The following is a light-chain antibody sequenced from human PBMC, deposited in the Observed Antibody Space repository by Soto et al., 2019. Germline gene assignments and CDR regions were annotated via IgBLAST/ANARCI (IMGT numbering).Light chain of an antibody. CDR3: QQYSSSPPIT. CDR2: GAS. CDR1: QTVTNH. J-gene: IGKJ5*01. Sequence: EIVLTQSPATLSLSPGGRATLSCRASQTVTNHLAWYQQKAGQAPRLLIYGASSRATGIPDRFSGSGSETDFTLTISRLEPEDFAVYYCQQYSSSPPITFGQGTRLEIK. V-gene: IGKV3-20*01.